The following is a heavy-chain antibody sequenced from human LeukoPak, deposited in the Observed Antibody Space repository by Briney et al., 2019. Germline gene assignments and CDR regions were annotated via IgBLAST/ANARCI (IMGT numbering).Heavy chain of an antibody. CDR3: AKDVYYGSGREGVIDY. V-gene: IGHV3-9*01. Sequence: QPGGSLRLSCAASGFTFDDYAMHWVRHAPGKGLEWVSGISWNSNSIGYADSVKGRFTISRDNAKNSLYQQMNSLRAEDTALYYCAKDVYYGSGREGVIDYWGQGTLVTVSS. CDR2: ISWNSNSI. D-gene: IGHD3-10*01. CDR1: GFTFDDYA. J-gene: IGHJ4*02.